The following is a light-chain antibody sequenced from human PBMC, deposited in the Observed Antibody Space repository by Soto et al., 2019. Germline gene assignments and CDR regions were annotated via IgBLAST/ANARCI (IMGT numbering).Light chain of an antibody. CDR2: STS. V-gene: IGKV1-9*01. J-gene: IGKJ1*01. CDR3: QQLNSYPSWT. Sequence: DIQLTQPPSFLAASVGDRVTITCRASQGISGYLAWYQQKPGKVPKLLVYSTSTLQSGVPSRFSGSASGTEFTLSISGLQPEDFATYYCQQLNSYPSWTFGQGTKVDIK. CDR1: QGISGY.